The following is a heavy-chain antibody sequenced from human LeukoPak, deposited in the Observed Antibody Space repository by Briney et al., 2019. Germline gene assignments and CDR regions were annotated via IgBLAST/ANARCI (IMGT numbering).Heavy chain of an antibody. CDR3: ARDGGVYYFDY. J-gene: IGHJ4*02. CDR1: GFSFSSNT. V-gene: IGHV3-66*01. CDR2: IYSGGST. D-gene: IGHD3-3*01. Sequence: GGSLRLSCAGSGFSFSSNTMSWVRQAPGKGLEWVSVIYSGGSTYYADSVKGRFTISRDNSKNTLYLQMNSLRAEDTAVYYCARDGGVYYFDYWGQGTLVTVSS.